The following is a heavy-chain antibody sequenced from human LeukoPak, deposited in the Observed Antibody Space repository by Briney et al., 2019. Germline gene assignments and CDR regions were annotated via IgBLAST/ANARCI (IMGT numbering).Heavy chain of an antibody. CDR2: TYYRSKWYN. CDR3: TREKASTRGIYYYYYMDV. V-gene: IGHV6-1*01. D-gene: IGHD2-2*01. CDR1: GDSVSSNSAA. Sequence: SQTLSLTCGISGDSVSSNSAAWNWIRQSPSRGLEWLGRTYYRSKWYNDYAVSVKSRITIKPDTSKNQISLQLNSVTPEDKAVYYCTREKASTRGIYYYYYMDVWGKGTTVTISS. J-gene: IGHJ6*03.